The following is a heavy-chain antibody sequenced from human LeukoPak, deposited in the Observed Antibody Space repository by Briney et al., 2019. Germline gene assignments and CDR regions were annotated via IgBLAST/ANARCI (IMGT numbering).Heavy chain of an antibody. V-gene: IGHV4-38-2*02. D-gene: IGHD6-13*01. Sequence: SETLSLTCTVSGYSISSGYYWGWIRQPPGKGLEWIGSIYHSGSTYYNPSLKSRVTISVDTSKNQFSLKLSSVTAADTAVYYCARRGSSSWYFDYWGQGTLVTVSS. CDR3: ARRGSSSWYFDY. CDR1: GYSISSGYY. J-gene: IGHJ4*02. CDR2: IYHSGST.